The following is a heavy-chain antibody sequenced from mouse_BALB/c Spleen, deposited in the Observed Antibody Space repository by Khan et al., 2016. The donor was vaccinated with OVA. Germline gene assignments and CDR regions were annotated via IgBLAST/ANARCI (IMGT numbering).Heavy chain of an antibody. V-gene: IGHV5-6-5*01. D-gene: IGHD1-2*01. J-gene: IGHJ3*01. CDR2: ISSGGST. Sequence: EVELVESGGGLVKPGGSLKLSCAASGFTFSSYAMSWVRQTPEKRLEWVASISSGGSTYYPDSVKGRFTISRDNARNILYLQMSSLRSEDTAMYXCAKEGATAPFAYWGQGTLVTVFA. CDR3: AKEGATAPFAY. CDR1: GFTFSSYA.